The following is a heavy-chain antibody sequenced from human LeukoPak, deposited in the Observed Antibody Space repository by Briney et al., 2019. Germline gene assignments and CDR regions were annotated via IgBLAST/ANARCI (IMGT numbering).Heavy chain of an antibody. CDR2: ISSSGSDI. J-gene: IGHJ4*02. V-gene: IGHV3-21*04. CDR1: GFTFSTYT. D-gene: IGHD3-10*01. Sequence: GGSLRLSCAASGFTFSTYTMNWVRQAPGKGLEWVSFISSSGSDINYSDSVKGRFTISRDNAKNSLYLQMNSLRAEDTAVYYCAKVTYGSGTYGAFDYWGQGTLVTVSS. CDR3: AKVTYGSGTYGAFDY.